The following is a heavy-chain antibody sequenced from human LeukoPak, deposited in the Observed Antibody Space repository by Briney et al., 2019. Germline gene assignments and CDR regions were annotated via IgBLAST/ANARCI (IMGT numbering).Heavy chain of an antibody. V-gene: IGHV3-15*01. CDR2: IKSKTDGGTT. J-gene: IGHJ4*02. D-gene: IGHD3-16*02. Sequence: PSETLSLTCTVSGGSISSYYWSWVRQAPGKGLEWVGRIKSKTDGGTTDYAAPVKGRFTISRDDSKNTLYLQMNSLKTEDTAVYYCTTPWDYVWGSYRSVYWGQGTLVTVSS. CDR1: GGSISSYY. CDR3: TTPWDYVWGSYRSVY.